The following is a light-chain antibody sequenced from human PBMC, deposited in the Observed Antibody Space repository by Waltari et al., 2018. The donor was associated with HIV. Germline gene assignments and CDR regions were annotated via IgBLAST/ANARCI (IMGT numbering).Light chain of an antibody. V-gene: IGKV1-33*01. CDR3: QQYDSLPPA. CDR2: DAS. Sequence: DIQMTQSPSSLSASVGARVTITCQASQDIKNYLNWYQQKPGKAPELLIYDASILETGVPSRFSASGSGTHFTFIVSSLQPEDFATYYCQQYDSLPPAFGQGTRLDIK. CDR1: QDIKNY. J-gene: IGKJ5*01.